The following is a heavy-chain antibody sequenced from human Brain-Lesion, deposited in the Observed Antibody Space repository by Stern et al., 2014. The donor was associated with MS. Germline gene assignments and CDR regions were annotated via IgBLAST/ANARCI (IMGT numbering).Heavy chain of an antibody. D-gene: IGHD4-17*01. CDR3: TRDRLDYGYSYFDY. J-gene: IGHJ4*02. Sequence: EVQLVESGGGLIEPGRSLRLSCTASGFSFGDYAINWIRKAPGTGLEGAGFIRSKVYGGPAEYAASVKGRFTISRDDSKRIAYLQVNGLKTEDTAVYYCTRDRLDYGYSYFDYWGQGTLVTVSS. CDR2: IRSKVYGGPA. V-gene: IGHV3-49*03. CDR1: GFSFGDYA.